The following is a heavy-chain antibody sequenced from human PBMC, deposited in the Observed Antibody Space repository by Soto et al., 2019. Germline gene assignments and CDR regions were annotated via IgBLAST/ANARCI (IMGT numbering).Heavy chain of an antibody. V-gene: IGHV1-8*01. CDR2: MNPSSGNT. Sequence: QVQLVQSGAEVKKPGASVKVSWKASGYTFTSYDINWVRQATGQGLEWMGWMNPSSGNTVYAQKFQGRVTMTRNTSITTAYMELSSLRSEDTAVYYCARRYCSGGNCYSPWGQGTLVTVSS. J-gene: IGHJ5*02. D-gene: IGHD2-15*01. CDR3: ARRYCSGGNCYSP. CDR1: GYTFTSYD.